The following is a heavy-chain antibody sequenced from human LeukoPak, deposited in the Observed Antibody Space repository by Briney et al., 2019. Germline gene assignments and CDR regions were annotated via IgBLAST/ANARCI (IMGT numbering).Heavy chain of an antibody. J-gene: IGHJ4*02. CDR3: ARGAHKRDDYGGFFDY. CDR1: GFTFSSYA. D-gene: IGHD4-23*01. V-gene: IGHV3-30*04. Sequence: GGSLRLSCEVSGFTFSSYAMHWVRQAPGKGLEWVAVISSDGSKKDYADSVKGRFTISRDNSKNTLYLQMNSLRAEDRAVYYCARGAHKRDDYGGFFDYWGQGTLVTVSS. CDR2: ISSDGSKK.